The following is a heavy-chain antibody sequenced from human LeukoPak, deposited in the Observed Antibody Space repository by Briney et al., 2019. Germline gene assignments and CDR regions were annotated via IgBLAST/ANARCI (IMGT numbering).Heavy chain of an antibody. J-gene: IGHJ4*02. CDR3: ASDRVLGSGSLDN. V-gene: IGHV3-74*01. CDR2: ISGDGDDT. CDR1: GFTFSNVW. Sequence: GGSLRLSCTVSGFTFSNVWMHWVRRAPGKGLVWVSRISGDGDDTNYADSVKGRFTISRDNAQNTLYLQMNSLRAEDTAVYYCASDRVLGSGSLDNWGQGTLVTVSS. D-gene: IGHD3-10*01.